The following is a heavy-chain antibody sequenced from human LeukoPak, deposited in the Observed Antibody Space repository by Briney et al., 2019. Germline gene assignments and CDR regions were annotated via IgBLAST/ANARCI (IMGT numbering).Heavy chain of an antibody. CDR2: SNSGGSST. V-gene: IGHV3-74*01. Sequence: GGSLRLACAAYEFTFRSYWMHWVRQAQGEVLVWFSRSNSGGSSTSYTDSVKGRFTISRDNAKNTLYLQMNTLRAEDKAVYYGARELVWGIAARPGAFDIWGQGTMITVSS. CDR1: EFTFRSYW. CDR3: ARELVWGIAARPGAFDI. D-gene: IGHD6-6*01. J-gene: IGHJ3*02.